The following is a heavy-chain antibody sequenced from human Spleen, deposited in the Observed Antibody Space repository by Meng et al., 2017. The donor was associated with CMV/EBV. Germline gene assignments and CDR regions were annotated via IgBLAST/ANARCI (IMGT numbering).Heavy chain of an antibody. CDR3: AKTSSPYSSGWYYFDY. D-gene: IGHD6-19*01. J-gene: IGHJ4*02. CDR1: GFTFSSYS. CDR2: ISYDGSNK. Sequence: VQLVESGGGLVKPGGSLRLSCASSGFTFSSYSMNWVRQAPGKGLEWVAVISYDGSNKYYADSVKGRFTISRDNSKNTLYLQMNSLRAEDTAVYYCAKTSSPYSSGWYYFDYSGQGPLGTVAS. V-gene: IGHV3-30*18.